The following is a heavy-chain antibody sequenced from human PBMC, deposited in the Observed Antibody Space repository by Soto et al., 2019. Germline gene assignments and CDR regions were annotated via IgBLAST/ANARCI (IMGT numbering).Heavy chain of an antibody. Sequence: ASVKVSCKVSGYTLTKLSMHWVRQAPGKGLEWMGGFDPEDGETIYAQKFQGRVTMTEDTSTDTAYMELSSLRSEDTAVYYCATVSYCSGGSCYYYYYGMDVWGQGTTVTVSS. CDR1: GYTLTKLS. CDR3: ATVSYCSGGSCYYYYYGMDV. J-gene: IGHJ6*02. CDR2: FDPEDGET. D-gene: IGHD2-15*01. V-gene: IGHV1-24*01.